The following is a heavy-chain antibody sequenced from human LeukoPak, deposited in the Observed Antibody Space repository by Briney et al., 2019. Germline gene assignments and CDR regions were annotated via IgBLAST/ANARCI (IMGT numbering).Heavy chain of an antibody. CDR1: GGSISSGGYS. Sequence: SETLSLTCAVSGGSISSGGYSWSWIRQPPGKGLEWIGYIYYNGNTNYSPSLKSRVTMSVDTSKNLFSLKVSSVTAADTAVYYCARGRSNYYGMDVWGQGTTVTVSS. CDR3: ARGRSNYYGMDV. V-gene: IGHV4-61*08. CDR2: IYYNGNT. D-gene: IGHD1-26*01. J-gene: IGHJ6*02.